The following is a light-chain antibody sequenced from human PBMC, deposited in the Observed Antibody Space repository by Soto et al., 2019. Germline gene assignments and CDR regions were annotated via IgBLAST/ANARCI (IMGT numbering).Light chain of an antibody. V-gene: IGKV1-39*01. J-gene: IGKJ1*01. Sequence: DIQMTQSPSTLSAGVGDRVTITCRASQRISTYLNWYQQKPGKAPTLLIYAASSLQSGVPSSFSGGGSGTDFTLNINTLQPEDFATYFCQQCYSSPRTFGQGTKVEIK. CDR3: QQCYSSPRT. CDR1: QRISTY. CDR2: AAS.